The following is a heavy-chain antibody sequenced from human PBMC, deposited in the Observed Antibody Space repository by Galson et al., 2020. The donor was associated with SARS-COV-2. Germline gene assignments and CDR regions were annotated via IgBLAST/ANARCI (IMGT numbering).Heavy chain of an antibody. V-gene: IGHV3-21*01. J-gene: IGHJ2*01. CDR3: ARDAAGDFWSGYYRAGYWYCDL. Sequence: GGSLRLSCAASGFTFSSYSMNWVRQAPGKGMEWVPSISSSRSYIYYADSVKRRFPISSNNAKNSLYLQMNSLRAEDTAVYYCARDAAGDFWSGYYRAGYWYCDLWGRGTRVTVSS. CDR1: GFTFSSYS. CDR2: ISSSRSYI. D-gene: IGHD3-3*01.